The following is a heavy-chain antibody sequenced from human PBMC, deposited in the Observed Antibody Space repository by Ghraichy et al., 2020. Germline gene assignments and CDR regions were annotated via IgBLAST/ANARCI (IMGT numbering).Heavy chain of an antibody. CDR1: GGSISSKY. V-gene: IGHV4-59*01. J-gene: IGHJ6*02. CDR3: ARTPARAYCSGGSCYPYYYYAMDV. CDR2: IYYSGST. D-gene: IGHD2-15*01. Sequence: SETLSLTCTVSGGSISSKYWSWIRQHPGKGLEWIGYIYYSGSTNYNPSLKSRVTISVDTSKNQFSLKLSSVTAADPAVYYCARTPARAYCSGGSCYPYYYYAMDVWGQGTTVTVSS.